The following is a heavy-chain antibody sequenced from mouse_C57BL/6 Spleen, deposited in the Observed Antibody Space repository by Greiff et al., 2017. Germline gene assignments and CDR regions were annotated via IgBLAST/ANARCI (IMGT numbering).Heavy chain of an antibody. CDR1: GYTFTSYW. V-gene: IGHV1-69*01. J-gene: IGHJ1*03. CDR2: IDPSDSYT. CDR3: ARRRDYHGYFDV. Sequence: QVQLQQPGAELVMPGASVKLSCKASGYTFTSYWMHWVKQRPGQGLEWIGEIDPSDSYTNYNQKFKGKSTLTVDKSSSTAYMQLSSLTSEDSAVYYCARRRDYHGYFDVWGTGTTVTVSS. D-gene: IGHD1-1*01.